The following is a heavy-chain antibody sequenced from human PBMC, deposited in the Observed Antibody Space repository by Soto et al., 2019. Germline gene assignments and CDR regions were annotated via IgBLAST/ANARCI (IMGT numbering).Heavy chain of an antibody. CDR1: GFTFSDYY. Sequence: GGSLRLSCAASGFTFSDYYMSWVRQAPGKGLEWVSAIRGSGDSTYYADSVKGRFTISRDNSKNTLYLQMNSLRAGDTAVYYCAKDLGSSGWSLYFDYWGQGTLVTVSS. V-gene: IGHV3-23*01. CDR3: AKDLGSSGWSLYFDY. J-gene: IGHJ4*02. D-gene: IGHD6-19*01. CDR2: IRGSGDST.